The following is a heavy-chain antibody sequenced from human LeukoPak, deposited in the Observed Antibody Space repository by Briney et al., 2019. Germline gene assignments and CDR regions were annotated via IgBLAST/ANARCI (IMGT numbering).Heavy chain of an antibody. D-gene: IGHD3-10*01. J-gene: IGHJ4*02. V-gene: IGHV1-69*04. CDR3: ASSYGSGSYYPGPPGY. CDR2: IIPILGIA. Sequence: SVKVSCTASGGTFSSYAISWVRQAPGQGLEWMGRIIPILGIANYAQKFQGRVTITADKSTSTAYMELSSLRSEDTAVYYCASSYGSGSYYPGPPGYWGQGTLVTVSS. CDR1: GGTFSSYA.